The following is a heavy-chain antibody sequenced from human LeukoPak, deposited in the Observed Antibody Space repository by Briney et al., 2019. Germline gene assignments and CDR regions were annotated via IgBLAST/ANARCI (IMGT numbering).Heavy chain of an antibody. CDR2: ISYDGSNK. CDR1: GSTFSSYA. D-gene: IGHD3-10*01. CDR3: ARGRFGELYDAFDI. V-gene: IGHV3-30-3*01. J-gene: IGHJ3*02. Sequence: GRSLRLSCAASGSTFSSYAMHWVRQAPGKGLEWVAVISYDGSNKYYADSVKGRFTISRDNSKNTLYLQMNSLRAEDTAVYYCARGRFGELYDAFDIWGQGTMVTVSS.